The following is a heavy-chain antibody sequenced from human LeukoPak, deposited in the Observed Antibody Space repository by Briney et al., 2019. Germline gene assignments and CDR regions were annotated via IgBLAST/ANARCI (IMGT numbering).Heavy chain of an antibody. J-gene: IGHJ4*02. V-gene: IGHV4-59*01. CDR3: ARVYGSGSDYFDY. CDR2: IYHSGTT. Sequence: SETLSLTCTVSGGSISSFYWNWIRQPPGKGLEWIGYIYHSGTTDYNPSLKSRVTISLDTSKNQFSLKLSGVTAADTAVYHCARVYGSGSDYFDYWGQGTLVTVSS. D-gene: IGHD3-10*01. CDR1: GGSISSFY.